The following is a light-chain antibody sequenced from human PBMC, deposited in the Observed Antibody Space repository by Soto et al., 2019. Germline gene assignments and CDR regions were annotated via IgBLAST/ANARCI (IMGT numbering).Light chain of an antibody. CDR2: WAS. Sequence: DIVMTQSPDSLAVSLGERATINCKSSQSILYSSKNKNYLAWYQQKPGQPPKLLIFWASTRQSGVPDRFSGSGSGTDFTLTISNLQAEDVAVYYCHQYYTTPHTFGQGTKLEI. CDR1: QSILYSSKNKNY. J-gene: IGKJ2*01. V-gene: IGKV4-1*01. CDR3: HQYYTTPHT.